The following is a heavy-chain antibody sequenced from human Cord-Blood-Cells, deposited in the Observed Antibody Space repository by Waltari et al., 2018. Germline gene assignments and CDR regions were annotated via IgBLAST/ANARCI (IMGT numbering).Heavy chain of an antibody. CDR2: ISGSGGST. J-gene: IGHJ4*02. V-gene: IGHV3-23*01. CDR3: AKEMAARGARYFDY. D-gene: IGHD6-6*01. CDR1: GFTFSSYA. Sequence: EVQLLESGGGLVQPGGSLRLSCAASGFTFSSYAMSWVRPAPGKGLAWVSAISGSGGSTYYADAVKGLFTISRDNSKNTLYLQMNSLRAEDTAVYYCAKEMAARGARYFDYWGQGTLVTVSS.